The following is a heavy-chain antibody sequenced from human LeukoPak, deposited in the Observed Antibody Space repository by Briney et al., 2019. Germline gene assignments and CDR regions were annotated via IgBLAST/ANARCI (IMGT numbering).Heavy chain of an antibody. Sequence: SETLSLTCTVSGYSISSGYFWGWIRQPPGKGLEWIGSIHHSGRTYHNPSLKSRVTISVDTSKNQFSLKLSSVIAADTAVYYCARSITYYYASGSYYKLDYWGQGTLVTVSS. D-gene: IGHD3-10*01. CDR1: GYSISSGYF. CDR3: ARSITYYYASGSYYKLDY. J-gene: IGHJ4*02. CDR2: IHHSGRT. V-gene: IGHV4-38-2*02.